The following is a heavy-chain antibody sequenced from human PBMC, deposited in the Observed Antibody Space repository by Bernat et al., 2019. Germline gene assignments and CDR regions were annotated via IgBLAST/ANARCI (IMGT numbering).Heavy chain of an antibody. J-gene: IGHJ4*02. D-gene: IGHD3-10*01. Sequence: QVQLVQSGAEVKKPGASVKVSCKASGYTFTGYYMHWVRQAPGQGLEWMGWINPNSGGTNYAQKFQGWVTMTRDTSISTAYMELNRLRSDDTAVYYCARSYGSGSSRFDYWGQGTLVTVSS. CDR1: GYTFTGYY. V-gene: IGHV1-2*04. CDR2: INPNSGGT. CDR3: ARSYGSGSSRFDY.